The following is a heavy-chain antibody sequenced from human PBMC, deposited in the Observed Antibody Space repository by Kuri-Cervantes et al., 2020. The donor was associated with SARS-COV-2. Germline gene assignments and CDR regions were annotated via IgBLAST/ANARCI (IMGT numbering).Heavy chain of an antibody. CDR3: AKEYGDYFRPRNNFEY. D-gene: IGHD4-17*01. V-gene: IGHV3-21*01. Sequence: GESLKISCAASGFSFSTNVMAWVRQAPGKGLEWVSSISSSSSYIYYADSVKGRFTISRDNAKNSLYLQMNSLSAEDTAVYYCAKEYGDYFRPRNNFEYWGQGTLVTVSS. CDR2: ISSSSSYI. J-gene: IGHJ4*02. CDR1: GFSFSTNV.